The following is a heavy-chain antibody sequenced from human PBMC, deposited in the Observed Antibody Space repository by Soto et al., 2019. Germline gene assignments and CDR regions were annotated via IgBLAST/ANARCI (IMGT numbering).Heavy chain of an antibody. D-gene: IGHD6-13*01. V-gene: IGHV1-2*02. Sequence: ASVKVSCKASGYTFTGYYMHWVRQAPGQGLEWMGWINPNSGGTNYAQKFQGRVTMTRDTSISTAYMELSRLRSDDTAVYYCARDLPGSKAAGAFDIWGQGTMVTVSS. CDR3: ARDLPGSKAAGAFDI. CDR2: INPNSGGT. J-gene: IGHJ3*02. CDR1: GYTFTGYY.